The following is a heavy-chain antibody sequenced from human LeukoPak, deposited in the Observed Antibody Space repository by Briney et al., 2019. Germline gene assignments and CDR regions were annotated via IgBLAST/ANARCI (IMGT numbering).Heavy chain of an antibody. J-gene: IGHJ4*02. V-gene: IGHV1-46*01. CDR3: ARDRQGGYSSSPDY. CDR2: INPSGGST. CDR1: GYTFTSYA. Sequence: GASVKVSCKASGYTFTSYAMNWVRQAPGQGLEWMGIINPSGGSTSYAQKFQGRVTMTRDMSTSTVYMELSSLRSEDTAVYYYARDRQGGYSSSPDYWGQGTLVTVSS. D-gene: IGHD6-13*01.